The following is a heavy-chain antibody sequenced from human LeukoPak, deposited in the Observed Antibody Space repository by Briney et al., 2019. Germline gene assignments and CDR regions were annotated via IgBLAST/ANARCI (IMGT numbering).Heavy chain of an antibody. CDR1: GFTFSSYS. J-gene: IGHJ4*02. Sequence: GGSLRLSCAASGFTFSSYSMNWVRQAPGKGLEWVSYISSSSSTIYYADSVKGRFTISRDNAKNSLYLQMNSLRAEDTAVYYCARERFGEPVDYWGQGTLVTVSS. CDR3: ARERFGEPVDY. D-gene: IGHD3-10*01. CDR2: ISSSSSTI. V-gene: IGHV3-48*01.